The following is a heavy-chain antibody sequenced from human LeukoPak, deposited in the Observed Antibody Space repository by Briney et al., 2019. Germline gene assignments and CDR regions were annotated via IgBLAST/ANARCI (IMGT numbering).Heavy chain of an antibody. CDR3: ASRRAAFDI. CDR2: INHSGST. J-gene: IGHJ3*02. CDR1: GGSFSGYY. Sequence: SETLSLTCAVYGGSFSGYYWSWIRRPPGKGLEWIGEINHSGSTNYNPSLKSRVTISVDTSKNQFSLRLSSVTAADTAVYYCASRRAAFDIWGQGTVVTVSS. V-gene: IGHV4-34*01.